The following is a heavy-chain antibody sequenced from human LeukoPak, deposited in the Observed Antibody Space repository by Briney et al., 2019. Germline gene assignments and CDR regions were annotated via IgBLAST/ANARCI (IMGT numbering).Heavy chain of an antibody. D-gene: IGHD3-9*01. CDR2: IYTSGST. Sequence: SQTLSLTCTVSGGSISRGSYYWSWIRQPAGKGLEWIGRIYTSGSTNYNPSLKSRVTISVDTSKNQFSLKLSSVTAADTAVYYCAREDYDIWTGYPRFDPWGQGTLVTVSS. J-gene: IGHJ5*02. CDR1: GGSISRGSYY. V-gene: IGHV4-61*02. CDR3: AREDYDIWTGYPRFDP.